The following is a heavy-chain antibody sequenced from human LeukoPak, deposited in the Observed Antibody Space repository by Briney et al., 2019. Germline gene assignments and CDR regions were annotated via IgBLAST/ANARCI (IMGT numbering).Heavy chain of an antibody. CDR1: GDSITDNY. V-gene: IGHV4-4*07. Sequence: SETLSLTCTVSGDSITDNYWNWIRQPAGKGLEWIGRIYFNENTKYNPSLKSRVVMSIDTSENQVSLRVNSVTAADSAVYYCARGHQRRLFFFDLWGLGTLVTVSS. D-gene: IGHD2-21*02. CDR2: IYFNENT. J-gene: IGHJ4*02. CDR3: ARGHQRRLFFFDL.